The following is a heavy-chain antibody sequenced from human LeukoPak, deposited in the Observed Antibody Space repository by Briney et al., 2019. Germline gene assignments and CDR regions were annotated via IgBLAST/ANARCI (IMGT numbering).Heavy chain of an antibody. Sequence: PSETLSLTCAVYGGSFSGYYWSWIRQPPGKGLEWIGEINHSGSTNYNPSLKSRVTISVDTSKNQFSLKLSSVTAADTAVYYCARAGYWPGGVWYPDAFDIWGQGTMVTVSS. CDR1: GGSFSGYY. CDR2: INHSGST. CDR3: ARAGYWPGGVWYPDAFDI. J-gene: IGHJ3*02. D-gene: IGHD2-8*02. V-gene: IGHV4-34*01.